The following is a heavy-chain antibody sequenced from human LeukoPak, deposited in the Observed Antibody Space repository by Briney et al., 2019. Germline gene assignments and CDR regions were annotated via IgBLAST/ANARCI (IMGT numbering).Heavy chain of an antibody. CDR3: TRVRTGSIFYY. Sequence: SETLSLTCTVSGDSISSGPHFWAWVRQPPGKGLEWVASVSYTGDTYSNPSLKSRVTISRDTSKNQFSPKMTSMTATDTAVYYCTRVRTGSIFYYWGQGTLITVSS. CDR1: GDSISSGPHF. V-gene: IGHV4-39*02. J-gene: IGHJ4*02. CDR2: VSYTGDT. D-gene: IGHD3-3*02.